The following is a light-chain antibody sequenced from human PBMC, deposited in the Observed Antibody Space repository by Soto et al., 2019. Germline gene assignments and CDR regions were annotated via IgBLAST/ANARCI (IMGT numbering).Light chain of an antibody. CDR2: GNS. CDR1: SSNIGAGYD. CDR3: QSYDSSLSGSGV. Sequence: QPVLTHPPSVSGAPGQRVTISCTGSSSNIGAGYDVHWYQQLPGTAPKLLIYGNSNRPSGVPDRFSGSKSGTSASLAITGLQAEDEADYYCQSYDSSLSGSGVFGTGTKVTVL. J-gene: IGLJ1*01. V-gene: IGLV1-40*01.